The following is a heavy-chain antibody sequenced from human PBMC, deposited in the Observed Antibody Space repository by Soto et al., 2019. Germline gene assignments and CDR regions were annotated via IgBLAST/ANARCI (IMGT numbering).Heavy chain of an antibody. CDR1: GGSISSSSYY. CDR3: ASSYYYDSSGFRIPFDY. V-gene: IGHV4-39*01. Sequence: PSETLSLTCTVSGGSISSSSYYWGWIRQPPGKGLEWIGSIYYSGSTYYNPSLKSRVTISVDTSKNQFSLKLSSVTAADTAVYYCASSYYYDSSGFRIPFDYWGQGTLVTVSS. J-gene: IGHJ4*02. D-gene: IGHD3-22*01. CDR2: IYYSGST.